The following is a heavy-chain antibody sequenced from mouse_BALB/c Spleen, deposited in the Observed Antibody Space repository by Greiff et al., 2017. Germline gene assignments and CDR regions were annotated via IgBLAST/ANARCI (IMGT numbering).Heavy chain of an antibody. D-gene: IGHD1-2*01. CDR1: GDSITSGY. CDR2: ISYSGST. J-gene: IGHJ3*01. Sequence: EVQLVESGPSLVKPSQTLSLTCSVTGDSITSGYWNWIRKFPGNKLEYMGYISYSGSTYYNPSLKSRISITRDTSKNQYYLQLNSVTTEDTATYYCARWRDTTAPWFAYWGQGTLVTVSA. CDR3: ARWRDTTAPWFAY. V-gene: IGHV3-8*02.